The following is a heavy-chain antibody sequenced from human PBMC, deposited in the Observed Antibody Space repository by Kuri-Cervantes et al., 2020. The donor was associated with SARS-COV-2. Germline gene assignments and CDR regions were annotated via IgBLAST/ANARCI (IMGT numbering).Heavy chain of an antibody. Sequence: SETLSLTCTVSGGSISSSSYYWSWIRQPPGKGLEWIGEINHSGSTNYNPSLKSRVTISVDTSKNQFSLKLSSVTAADTAVYYCARGGFGYWGQGTLVTVSS. J-gene: IGHJ4*02. V-gene: IGHV4-39*07. CDR2: INHSGST. CDR1: GGSISSSSYY. CDR3: ARGGFGY.